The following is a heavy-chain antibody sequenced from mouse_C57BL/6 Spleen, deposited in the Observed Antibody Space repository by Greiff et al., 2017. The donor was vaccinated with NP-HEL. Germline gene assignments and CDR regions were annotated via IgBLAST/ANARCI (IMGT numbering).Heavy chain of an antibody. CDR3: ARWITTVYYYAMDY. V-gene: IGHV5-4*01. D-gene: IGHD1-1*01. J-gene: IGHJ4*01. CDR1: GFTFSSYA. Sequence: EVQLVESGGGLVKPGGSLKLSCAASGFTFSSYAMSWVRQTPEKRLEWVATISDGGSYTYYPDNVKGRLTISRDNAKNNLYLQMSHLKSEDTAMYYCARWITTVYYYAMDYWGQGTSGTVSS. CDR2: ISDGGSYT.